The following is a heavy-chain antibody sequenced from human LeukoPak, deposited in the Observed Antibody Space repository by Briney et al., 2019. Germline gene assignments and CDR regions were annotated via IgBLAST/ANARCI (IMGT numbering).Heavy chain of an antibody. V-gene: IGHV3-23*01. D-gene: IGHD3-22*01. CDR1: GFTFSSYA. CDR2: ISGSGGST. CDR3: AKDLRYYDGY. J-gene: IGHJ4*02. Sequence: GGSLRLSCAASGFTFSSYAMSWVRQAPGKGLEWVSAISGSGGSTYYADSVKGRFTISRDNSKSTLYLQMNSLRAEDTAVYCCAKDLRYYDGYWGQGTLVTVSS.